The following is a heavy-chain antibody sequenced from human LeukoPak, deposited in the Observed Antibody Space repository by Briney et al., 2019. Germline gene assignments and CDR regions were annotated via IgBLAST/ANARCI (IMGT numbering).Heavy chain of an antibody. Sequence: SGGSLRLSCAASGFTFSSYAMSWVRQAPGKGLEWVSAISGSGGSTYYADSVKGRFPISRDNSKNTLYPQMNSLRAEDTAVYYCAKAPYGDYEIAWFDPWGQGTLVTVSS. CDR2: ISGSGGST. V-gene: IGHV3-23*01. CDR1: GFTFSSYA. J-gene: IGHJ5*02. D-gene: IGHD4-17*01. CDR3: AKAPYGDYEIAWFDP.